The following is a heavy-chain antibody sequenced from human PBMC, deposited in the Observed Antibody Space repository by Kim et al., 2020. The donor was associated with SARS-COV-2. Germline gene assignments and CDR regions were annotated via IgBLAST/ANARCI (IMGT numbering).Heavy chain of an antibody. V-gene: IGHV4-34*01. CDR3: ASSGGATHYYYGMDV. Sequence: SGTLSLTCAVYGGSFSGYYWSWIRQPPGKGLEWIGEINHSGSTNYNPSLKSRVTISVDTSKNQFSLKLSSVTAADTAVYYCASSGGATHYYYGMDVWGQGTTVTVSS. J-gene: IGHJ6*02. CDR1: GGSFSGYY. CDR2: INHSGST. D-gene: IGHD1-26*01.